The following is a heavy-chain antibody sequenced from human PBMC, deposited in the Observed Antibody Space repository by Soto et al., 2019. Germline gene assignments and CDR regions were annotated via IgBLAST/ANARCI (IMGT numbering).Heavy chain of an antibody. V-gene: IGHV4-31*03. CDR1: SDSMNSGGYY. CDR3: ARSGGISSGYYYYAFDV. Sequence: TLSLTCSVSSDSMNSGGYYWSWIRQHPGKGLEWICYIYSIGDTYSNPSLKSRVTISVDTSKNQFSLNLTSVTGADKAVYYCARSGGISSGYYYYAFDVWGQGTKVTVAS. D-gene: IGHD6-6*01. J-gene: IGHJ6*02. CDR2: IYSIGDT.